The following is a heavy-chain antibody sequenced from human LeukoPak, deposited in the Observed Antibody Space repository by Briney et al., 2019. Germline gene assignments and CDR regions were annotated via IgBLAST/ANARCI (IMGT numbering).Heavy chain of an antibody. CDR1: GYTFTSYD. J-gene: IGHJ5*02. V-gene: IGHV1-8*01. Sequence: ASVKVSCKASGYTFTSYDINWVRQATGQGVEWMGWMNPNSGNTGYAQKFQGRVTMTRNTSISTAYMELSSLRSEDTAVYYCARDDPLNYPFDPWGQGTLVTVSS. D-gene: IGHD4-11*01. CDR3: ARDDPLNYPFDP. CDR2: MNPNSGNT.